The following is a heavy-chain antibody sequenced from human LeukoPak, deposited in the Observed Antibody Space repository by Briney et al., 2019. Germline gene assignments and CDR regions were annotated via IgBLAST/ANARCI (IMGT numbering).Heavy chain of an antibody. CDR1: GGSISSSSYY. V-gene: IGHV4-39*07. D-gene: IGHD3-10*01. CDR2: IYYSGST. Sequence: SETLSLTCTVSGGSISSSSYYWGWIRQPPGKGLEWIGSIYYSGSTYYNPSLKSRVTISVDTSKNQFSLKLSSVTAADTAVYYCAREGVTMVRGVRSGNWFDPWGQGTLVTVSS. CDR3: AREGVTMVRGVRSGNWFDP. J-gene: IGHJ5*02.